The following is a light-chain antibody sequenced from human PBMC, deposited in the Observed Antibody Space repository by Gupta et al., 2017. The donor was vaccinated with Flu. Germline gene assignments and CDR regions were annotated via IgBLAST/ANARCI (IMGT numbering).Light chain of an antibody. J-gene: IGLJ2*01. CDR3: SAWDNSLSTRV. V-gene: IGLV10-54*04. CDR2: RNN. Sequence: NINNVGNQGAAWLQQHQGHPPKLLSYRNNSRPSGISERFSASRSGNTASLTITGLQPEDEADYYCSAWDNSLSTRVFGGGTKLTVL. CDR1: INNVGNQG.